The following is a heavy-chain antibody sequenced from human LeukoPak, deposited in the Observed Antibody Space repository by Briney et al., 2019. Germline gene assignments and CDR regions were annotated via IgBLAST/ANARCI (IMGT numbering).Heavy chain of an antibody. V-gene: IGHV1-24*01. CDR3: ARDPHVLRFLEWLPQKKLYGMDV. CDR1: GYTLTELS. CDR2: FDPEDGET. D-gene: IGHD3-3*01. Sequence: ASVKVSCKVSGYTLTELSMHWVRQAPGKGLEWMGGFDPEDGETIYAQKFQGRVTMTEDTSTDTAYVELSRLRSDDTAVYYCARDPHVLRFLEWLPQKKLYGMDVWGQGTTVTVSS. J-gene: IGHJ6*02.